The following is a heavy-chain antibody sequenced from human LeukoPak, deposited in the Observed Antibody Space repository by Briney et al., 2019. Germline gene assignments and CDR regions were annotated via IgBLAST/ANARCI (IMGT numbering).Heavy chain of an antibody. CDR2: INDRGST. J-gene: IGHJ4*02. CDR1: GGPLSGYS. Sequence: SETLSLTCAIYGGPLSGYSWSWIRQPPGKGLEWIGEINDRGSTTYNPSLQSRPSMSLDTSRNQFSLTLGSVTAADTAVYLWARSGRYQIYWGQGTLVTVSS. CDR3: ARSGRYQIY. D-gene: IGHD3-10*01. V-gene: IGHV4-34*01.